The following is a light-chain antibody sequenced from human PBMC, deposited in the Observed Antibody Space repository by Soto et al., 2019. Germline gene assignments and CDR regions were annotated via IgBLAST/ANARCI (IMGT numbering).Light chain of an antibody. Sequence: VLTQSTGNLSMSPGERATLSCTFSQYVSSSYLAWYQQKPGQAPRVLVHGASTRATGIPDRFSGSGSGTEFTLSISRLEPEDFAVYYCQQYGSSPFTFGQGTKVDIK. J-gene: IGKJ1*01. CDR3: QQYGSSPFT. CDR2: GAS. V-gene: IGKV3-20*01. CDR1: QYVSSSY.